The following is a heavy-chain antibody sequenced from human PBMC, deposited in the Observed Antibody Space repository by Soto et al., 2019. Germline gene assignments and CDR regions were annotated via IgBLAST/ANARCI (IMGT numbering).Heavy chain of an antibody. J-gene: IGHJ5*02. CDR2: ISYDGSNK. V-gene: IGHV3-30*18. D-gene: IGHD2-15*01. CDR1: GFTFSSYG. Sequence: QVQLVESGGGVVQPGRSLRLSCAASGFTFSSYGMHWVRLAPGKGLERVAVISYDGSNKYYADSVKGRFTIARDNSKNTLYLQMNSLRAEDTAVYYWAKSVAATSWGQGTLVTVSS. CDR3: AKSVAATS.